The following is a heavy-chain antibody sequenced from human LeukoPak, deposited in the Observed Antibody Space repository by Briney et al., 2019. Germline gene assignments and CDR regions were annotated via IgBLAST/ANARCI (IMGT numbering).Heavy chain of an antibody. V-gene: IGHV3-53*01. Sequence: GGSLRLSCAASGFTVSSNYMSWVRQAPGKGLEWVSVIYSGGSTYYADSVKGRFTISGDNSKNTLYLQMNSLRAEDTAVYYCAREGGIGYSSSWPPGGFDYWGQGTLVTVSS. CDR3: AREGGIGYSSSWPPGGFDY. CDR1: GFTVSSNY. J-gene: IGHJ4*02. D-gene: IGHD6-13*01. CDR2: IYSGGST.